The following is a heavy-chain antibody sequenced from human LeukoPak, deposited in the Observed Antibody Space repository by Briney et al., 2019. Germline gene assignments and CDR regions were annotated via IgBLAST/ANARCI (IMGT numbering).Heavy chain of an antibody. CDR2: IYTGDSDT. J-gene: IGHJ5*02. CDR3: ARLGAYGSSYGRPKYNWFDP. D-gene: IGHD6-13*01. V-gene: IGHV5-51*01. CDR1: GYSFTSYW. Sequence: GESLKISCKGSGYSFTSYWIGWVRQMPGKGLEWMGIIYTGDSDTRYSPSFQGQVTISADKSISTAYLQWSSLKASDTAMYYCARLGAYGSSYGRPKYNWFDPWGQGTLVTVSS.